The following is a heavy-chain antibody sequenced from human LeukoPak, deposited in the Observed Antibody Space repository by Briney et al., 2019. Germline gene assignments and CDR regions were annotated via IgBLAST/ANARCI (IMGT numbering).Heavy chain of an antibody. CDR2: IYTSGST. V-gene: IGHV4-61*02. Sequence: SETLSLTCTVSGGSISSGSYYGSWIRQPAGKGLEWIERIYTSGSTNYNPSLKSRVTISVDTSKNQFSLKLSSVTAADTAVYYCAVQLRGFGEASSFYFDYWGQGTLVTVSS. D-gene: IGHD3-10*01. J-gene: IGHJ4*02. CDR1: GGSISSGSYY. CDR3: AVQLRGFGEASSFYFDY.